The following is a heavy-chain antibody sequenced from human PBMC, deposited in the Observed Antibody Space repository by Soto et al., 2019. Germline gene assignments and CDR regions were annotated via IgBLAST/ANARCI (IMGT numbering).Heavy chain of an antibody. D-gene: IGHD3-10*01. CDR3: EREGRSAAPQAGFDL. CDR2: IFYSGNT. V-gene: IGHV4-31*03. J-gene: IGHJ4*02. Sequence: PSETLSLTCTVSGNSISTGAYYWSWLRQHPVKGLEWIGHIFYSGNTHYSPSLESRVTISVDTSKNQFSIKLTSVTVADTAVYYCEREGRSAAPQAGFDLWGQGTLVTVYS. CDR1: GNSISTGAYY.